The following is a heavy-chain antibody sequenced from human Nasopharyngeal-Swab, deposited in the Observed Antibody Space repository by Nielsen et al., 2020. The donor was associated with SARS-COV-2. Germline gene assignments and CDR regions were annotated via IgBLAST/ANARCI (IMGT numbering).Heavy chain of an antibody. Sequence: SVKVSCKASGGTFSSYAISWARQAPGQGLEWMGGIIPIFGTANYAQKFQGRVTITADEPTSTAYMELSSLRSEDTAVYYCAREGYYGSGSYAPFDYWGQGTLVTVSS. CDR3: AREGYYGSGSYAPFDY. D-gene: IGHD3-10*01. CDR1: GGTFSSYA. V-gene: IGHV1-69*13. CDR2: IIPIFGTA. J-gene: IGHJ4*02.